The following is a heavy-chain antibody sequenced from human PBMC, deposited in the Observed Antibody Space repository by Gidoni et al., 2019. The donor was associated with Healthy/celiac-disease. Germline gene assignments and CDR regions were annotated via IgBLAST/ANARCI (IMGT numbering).Heavy chain of an antibody. D-gene: IGHD4-4*01. J-gene: IGHJ6*03. CDR2: ISSSSSYI. Sequence: EVQLVESGGGLVKPGGSLRLSCAASGFTFSNHTMNWVRQAPGKGLEWVSSISSSSSYIYYAESVKGRFTISRDNAKNSLYLQMNSLRAEDTAVYYCARSKLMTTGHLDYYYYYMDVWSKGTTVTVSS. V-gene: IGHV3-21*01. CDR1: GFTFSNHT. CDR3: ARSKLMTTGHLDYYYYYMDV.